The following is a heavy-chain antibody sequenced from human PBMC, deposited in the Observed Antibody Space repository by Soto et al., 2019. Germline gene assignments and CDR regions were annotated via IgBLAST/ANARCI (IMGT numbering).Heavy chain of an antibody. CDR3: ARAFRPGYCSGGSCYSGFDP. CDR1: GFTFSSYW. V-gene: IGHV3-7*01. CDR2: IKQDGSEK. Sequence: GGSVRLSCAASGFTFSSYWMSWVRQAPGKGLEWVANIKQDGSEKYYVDSVKGRFTISRDNAKNSLYLQMNSLRAEDTAVYYCARAFRPGYCSGGSCYSGFDPWGQGTLVTVSS. D-gene: IGHD2-15*01. J-gene: IGHJ5*02.